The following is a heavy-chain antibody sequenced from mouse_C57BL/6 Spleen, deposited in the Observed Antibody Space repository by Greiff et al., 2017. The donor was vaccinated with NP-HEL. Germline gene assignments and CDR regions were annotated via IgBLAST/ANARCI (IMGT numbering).Heavy chain of an antibody. J-gene: IGHJ4*01. D-gene: IGHD2-4*01. CDR3: ARRIYYDYDGYAMDY. CDR1: GYTFTDYN. CDR2: INPNNGGT. V-gene: IGHV1-22*01. Sequence: EVQLQQSGPELVKPGASVKMSCKASGYTFTDYNMHWVKQSHGKSLEWIGYINPNNGGTSYNQKFKGKATLTVNKSSSTAYMELRSLTSEESAVYYCARRIYYDYDGYAMDYWGQGTSVTVSS.